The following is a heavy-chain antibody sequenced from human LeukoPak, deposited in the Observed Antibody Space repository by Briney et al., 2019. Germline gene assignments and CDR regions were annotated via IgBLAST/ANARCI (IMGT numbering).Heavy chain of an antibody. CDR2: ISFDGSNK. CDR1: EFTFNNYA. D-gene: IGHD6-13*01. V-gene: IGHV3-30-3*01. Sequence: GGSLRLSCAASEFTFNNYAMHWVRQAPGKGLEWVAVISFDGSNKYYADSVKGRFTISRDNSKNTLYLQMNSLRADDTAVYYCARAREQQPYYFDYWGQGTLVTVSS. CDR3: ARAREQQPYYFDY. J-gene: IGHJ4*02.